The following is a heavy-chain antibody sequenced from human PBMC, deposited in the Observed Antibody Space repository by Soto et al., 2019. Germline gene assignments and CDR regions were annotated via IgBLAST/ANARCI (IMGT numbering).Heavy chain of an antibody. CDR1: NVSIKSSY. D-gene: IGHD1-26*01. CDR3: ARDFAGRGQFDP. V-gene: IGHV4-59*01. CDR2: VYYTGTT. Sequence: QVLLQESGPGLVKPSETLYLPCSVSNVSIKSSYGNWIRQSPGRGLEWIGFVYYTGTTKYNPSLKSRVTISVDTSKNEFSLKLTSVTTADTGFDFCARDFAGRGQFDPWGQGTLVTVSS. J-gene: IGHJ5*01.